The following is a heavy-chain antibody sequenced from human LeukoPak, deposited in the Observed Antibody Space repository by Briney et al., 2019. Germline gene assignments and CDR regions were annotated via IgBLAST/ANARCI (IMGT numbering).Heavy chain of an antibody. CDR2: IRYDGSNK. CDR1: GFTFSSYG. Sequence: GGSLRLSCAASGFTFSSYGMHWVRQAPGKGLEWVAFIRYDGSNKYYADSVKGRFTISRDNSKNTLYLQMNSLRAEDTAVYYCAREASVAGRQQLRLDPWGQGTLVTVSS. V-gene: IGHV3-30*02. J-gene: IGHJ5*02. CDR3: AREASVAGRQQLRLDP. D-gene: IGHD6-13*01.